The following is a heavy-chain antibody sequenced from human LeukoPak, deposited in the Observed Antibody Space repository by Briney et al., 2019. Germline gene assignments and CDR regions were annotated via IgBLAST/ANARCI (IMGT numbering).Heavy chain of an antibody. Sequence: EASVKVSCKASGYTFTSYGISWVRQAPGQGLEWMGWISAYNGNTNYAQKLQGRVTMTTDTSTSTAYMELRSLRSDDTAVYYCAREYYYDSSGYYFNAFDIWGQGTVVTVSS. CDR2: ISAYNGNT. CDR3: AREYYYDSSGYYFNAFDI. J-gene: IGHJ3*02. D-gene: IGHD3-22*01. V-gene: IGHV1-18*01. CDR1: GYTFTSYG.